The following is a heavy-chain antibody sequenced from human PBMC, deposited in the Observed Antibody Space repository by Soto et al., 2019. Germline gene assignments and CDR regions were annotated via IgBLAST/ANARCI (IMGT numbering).Heavy chain of an antibody. Sequence: QVQLVQSGAEVKKPGASVKVSCKASGYTFTSYYMHWVRQAPGQGLEWMGIINPSGGSTSYAQKLQGRVTMTRDTSTSTVYMELSSLRSEDTAVYYCARVGPPTGFDYWGQGTLVTVSS. CDR1: GYTFTSYY. J-gene: IGHJ4*02. D-gene: IGHD4-17*01. CDR3: ARVGPPTGFDY. V-gene: IGHV1-46*03. CDR2: INPSGGST.